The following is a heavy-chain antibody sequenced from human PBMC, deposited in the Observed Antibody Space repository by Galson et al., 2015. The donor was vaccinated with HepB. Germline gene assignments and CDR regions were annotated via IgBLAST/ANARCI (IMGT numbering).Heavy chain of an antibody. CDR2: ISAYNGNT. Sequence: SVKVSCKASGYTFTSYGISWVRQAPGQGLEWMGWISAYNGNTNYAQKLQGRVTMTTDTSTSTAYMEPRSLRSDDTAVYYCARWGVCSGGSCYVLSWFDPWGQGTLVTVSS. D-gene: IGHD2-15*01. CDR3: ARWGVCSGGSCYVLSWFDP. CDR1: GYTFTSYG. V-gene: IGHV1-18*01. J-gene: IGHJ5*02.